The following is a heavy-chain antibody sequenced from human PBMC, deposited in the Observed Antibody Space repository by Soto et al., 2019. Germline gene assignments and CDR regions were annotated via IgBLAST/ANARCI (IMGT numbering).Heavy chain of an antibody. CDR2: IYPGDSDT. J-gene: IGHJ5*02. V-gene: IGHV5-51*01. CDR1: GYSFTSYW. Sequence: GESLKISCKGSGYSFTSYWIGWVRQMPGKGLEWMGIIYPGDSDTRYSPSFQGQVTISADKSISTAYLQWSSLKASDTAMYYCARQPEAGSYYNWFDPWGQGTLVTVSS. D-gene: IGHD1-26*01. CDR3: ARQPEAGSYYNWFDP.